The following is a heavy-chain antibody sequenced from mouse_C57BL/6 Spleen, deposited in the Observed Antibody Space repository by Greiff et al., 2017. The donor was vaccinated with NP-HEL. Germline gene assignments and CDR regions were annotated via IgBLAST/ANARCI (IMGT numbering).Heavy chain of an antibody. Sequence: QVQLQQPGAELVRPGPSVKLSCKASGYTFTSYWMHWVKQRPGQGLEWIGVIDPSDSYTNYNQKFKGKATLTVDTSSSTAYMQLSSLTSEDSAVYYCARGAYYSNYPYAMDYWGQGTSVTVSS. CDR3: ARGAYYSNYPYAMDY. CDR2: IDPSDSYT. J-gene: IGHJ4*01. V-gene: IGHV1-59*01. D-gene: IGHD2-5*01. CDR1: GYTFTSYW.